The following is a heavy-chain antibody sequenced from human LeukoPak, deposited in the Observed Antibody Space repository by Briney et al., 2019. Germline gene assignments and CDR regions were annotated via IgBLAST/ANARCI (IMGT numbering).Heavy chain of an antibody. D-gene: IGHD4-17*01. J-gene: IGHJ1*01. V-gene: IGHV3-33*01. CDR3: ARDTSSVTTGAGGFQH. CDR2: IWYDGGNK. Sequence: PGGSLRLSCAASGFTFSSYGMHWVRQAPGKGLEWVAVIWYDGGNKYYADSVEGRFTISRDNSKNTLYLQMNSLRAEDTAVYYCARDTSSVTTGAGGFQHWGQGTLVTVSS. CDR1: GFTFSSYG.